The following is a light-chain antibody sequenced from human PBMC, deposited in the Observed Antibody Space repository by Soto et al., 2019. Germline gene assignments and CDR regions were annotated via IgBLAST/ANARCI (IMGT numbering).Light chain of an antibody. V-gene: IGKV1-27*01. J-gene: IGKJ3*01. CDR2: GAS. CDR3: QKYDRAPFT. CDR1: QAFGNY. Sequence: DIQMTKSPSSRSPYLEDKVPSISRTGQAFGNYLAWYQQKPGRLPKLLLFGASTLQSGVPARFSGSGSGTLFTLTINGLLPEDVATYYCQKYDRAPFTFGPGTKVDFK.